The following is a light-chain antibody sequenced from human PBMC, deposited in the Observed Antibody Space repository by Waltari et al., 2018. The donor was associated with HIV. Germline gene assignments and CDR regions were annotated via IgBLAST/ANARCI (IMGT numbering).Light chain of an antibody. V-gene: IGKV3-15*01. Sequence: EIVMTQSPATLSVSPGERATLSCRASQSVSSNLAWYQQQPGQAPRLLIYGASTRTTGIAPRFSGSGSETEFTLTINSLQSEDFAVYYCQQYNNWPPTFGQGTKLEIK. CDR3: QQYNNWPPT. CDR2: GAS. J-gene: IGKJ2*01. CDR1: QSVSSN.